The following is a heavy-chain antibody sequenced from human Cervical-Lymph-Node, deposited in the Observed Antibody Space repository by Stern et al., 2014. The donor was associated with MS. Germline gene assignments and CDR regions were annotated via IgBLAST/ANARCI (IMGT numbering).Heavy chain of an antibody. Sequence: VQLVESGGAVVQPGRSLRLSCAASGFTFSSYGMHWVRQAPGKGLEWVTVISYDGIHKYYAASVKGRFTISRDNSKSTLHLQMNSVTPDDTAIYYCARDYEDTSMLFDHWGQGTLVTVSS. CDR1: GFTFSSYG. D-gene: IGHD2-8*01. V-gene: IGHV3-30*03. CDR2: ISYDGIHK. J-gene: IGHJ4*02. CDR3: ARDYEDTSMLFDH.